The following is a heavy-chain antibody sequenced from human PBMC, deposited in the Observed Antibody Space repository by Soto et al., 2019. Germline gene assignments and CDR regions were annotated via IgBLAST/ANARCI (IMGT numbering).Heavy chain of an antibody. V-gene: IGHV3-48*01. D-gene: IGHD1-26*01. CDR1: GFPFGSFS. Sequence: GGSLKLSCAAPGFPFGSFSLNWVRQAPGKGLEWVSYISSSSSTIYYAHSVEGRFTISRDNAKNSLDLQMNSLRAEDTAVYYCAKEGGLSGSYYISSSYYLDYWDQGP. CDR3: AKEGGLSGSYYISSSYYLDY. CDR2: ISSSSSTI. J-gene: IGHJ4*02.